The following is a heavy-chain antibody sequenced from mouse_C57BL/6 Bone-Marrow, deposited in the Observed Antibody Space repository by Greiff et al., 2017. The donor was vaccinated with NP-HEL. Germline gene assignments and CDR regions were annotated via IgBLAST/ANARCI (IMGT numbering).Heavy chain of an antibody. V-gene: IGHV1-18*01. D-gene: IGHD3-3*01. CDR3: ARRARGFDY. CDR1: GYTFTDYN. J-gene: IGHJ2*01. Sequence: VQLKESGPELVKPGASVKIPCKASGYTFTDYNMDWVKQSHGKSLEWIGDINPNNGGTIYNQKFKGKATLTVDKSSSTAYMELRSLTSEDTAVYYCARRARGFDYWGQGTTLTVSS. CDR2: INPNNGGT.